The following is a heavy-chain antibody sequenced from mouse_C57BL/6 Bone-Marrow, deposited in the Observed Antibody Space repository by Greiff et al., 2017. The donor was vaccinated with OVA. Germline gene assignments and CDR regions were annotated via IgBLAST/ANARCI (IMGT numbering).Heavy chain of an antibody. V-gene: IGHV5-12*01. Sequence: EVQLVESGGGLVQPGGSLKLSCAASGFTFSDYYMYWVRQTPEKRLEWVAYISNGGGSTYYPDTVKGRFTISRDNAKNTLYLQMSRLKSEDTAMYYCARHQLGGFAYWGQGTLVTVSA. CDR2: ISNGGGST. CDR1: GFTFSDYY. CDR3: ARHQLGGFAY. D-gene: IGHD4-1*02. J-gene: IGHJ3*01.